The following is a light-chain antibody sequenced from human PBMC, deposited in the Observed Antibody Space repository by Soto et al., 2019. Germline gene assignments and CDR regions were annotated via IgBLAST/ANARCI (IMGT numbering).Light chain of an antibody. CDR3: SSYAGSNNPVV. Sequence: QSALTQPPSASGSPGQSVTISCTGTSSDVRDYNYVSWYQHHPGKAPKLIIYDVTKRPSGVPDRFSGSKSGNTASLTVSGLQAEDEADYYCSSYAGSNNPVVFGGGTKLTVL. V-gene: IGLV2-8*01. CDR2: DVT. CDR1: SSDVRDYNY. J-gene: IGLJ2*01.